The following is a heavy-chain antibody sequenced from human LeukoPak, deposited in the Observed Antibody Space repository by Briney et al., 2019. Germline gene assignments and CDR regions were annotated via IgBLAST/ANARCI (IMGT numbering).Heavy chain of an antibody. D-gene: IGHD1-7*01. V-gene: IGHV3-23*01. CDR1: GFTFSSYA. CDR2: ISGSSSST. Sequence: GGSLRLSCAASGFTFSSYAMSWVRQAPGKGLEWVSGISGSSSSTHYADSVKGRFTISRDNSKNTLYLQMGSLRAEDMAVYYCARSLGITGTTGGYFDYWGQGTLVTVSS. J-gene: IGHJ4*02. CDR3: ARSLGITGTTGGYFDY.